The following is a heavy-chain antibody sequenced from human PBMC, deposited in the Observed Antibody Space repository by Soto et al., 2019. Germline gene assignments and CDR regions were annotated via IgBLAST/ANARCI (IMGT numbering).Heavy chain of an antibody. CDR3: ARHMRAPQQLVLFDY. J-gene: IGHJ4*02. CDR2: IYYSGST. D-gene: IGHD6-13*01. V-gene: IGHV4-39*01. Sequence: SETLSLTCTVSGGSISSSSYYWGWIRQPPGKGLEWIGSIYYSGSTYYNLSLKSRVTISVDTSKNQFSLKLSSVTAADTAVYYCARHMRAPQQLVLFDYWGQGTLVTVSS. CDR1: GGSISSSSYY.